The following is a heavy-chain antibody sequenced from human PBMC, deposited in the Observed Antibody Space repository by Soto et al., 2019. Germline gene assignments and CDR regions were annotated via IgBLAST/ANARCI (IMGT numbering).Heavy chain of an antibody. V-gene: IGHV3-30*18. CDR2: ISYDGSNK. Sequence: QVQLVESGGGVVQPGRSLRLSCAASGFTFSSYGMHWVRQAPGKGLEWVAVISYDGSNKYYADSVKGRFTISRDNSKNTLYLQMNSLRPEDTAVYYCAKDCSGGSCYFDYWGQGTLVTVSS. CDR1: GFTFSSYG. CDR3: AKDCSGGSCYFDY. J-gene: IGHJ4*02. D-gene: IGHD2-15*01.